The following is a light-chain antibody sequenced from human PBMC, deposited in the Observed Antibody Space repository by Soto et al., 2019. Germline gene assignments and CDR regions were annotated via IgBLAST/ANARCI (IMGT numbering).Light chain of an antibody. CDR2: EDN. V-gene: IGLV6-57*04. CDR1: SGSIASNY. CDR3: QSYDTSNRGVI. Sequence: NFMLTQPHSVSESPGKTVTISCTRSSGSIASNYVQWYQQRPGSAPTTVIYEDNQRPSGVPDRFSGSIDSSSNSASLTISGLKTEDEADYYCQSYDTSNRGVIFGGGTKRPS. J-gene: IGLJ2*01.